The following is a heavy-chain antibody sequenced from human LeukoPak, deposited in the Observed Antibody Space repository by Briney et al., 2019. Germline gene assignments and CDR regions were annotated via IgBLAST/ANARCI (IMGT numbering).Heavy chain of an antibody. V-gene: IGHV4-59*01. CDR2: IYYSGST. Sequence: SETLSLTCTVSGGSISSYYWSWIRQPPGKGLEWIGYIYYSGSTNYNPSLKSRVTISVDTSKSQFSLKLSSVTAADTAVYYCARDQDWNDRGGLDYWGQGTLVTVSS. D-gene: IGHD1-1*01. CDR1: GGSISSYY. CDR3: ARDQDWNDRGGLDY. J-gene: IGHJ4*02.